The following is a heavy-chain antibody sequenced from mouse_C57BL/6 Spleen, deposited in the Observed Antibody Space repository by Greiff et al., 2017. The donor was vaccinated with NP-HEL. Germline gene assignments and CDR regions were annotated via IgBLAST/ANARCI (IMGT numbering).Heavy chain of an antibody. CDR3: AGLRSAVVS. V-gene: IGHV5-12*01. D-gene: IGHD2-12*01. CDR2: ISNGGGST. J-gene: IGHJ4*01. Sequence: EVQGVESGGGLVQPGGSLKLSCAASGFTFSDYYMYWVRQTPEKRLEWVAYISNGGGSTYYPDTVKGRFTISRDNAKNTLYLQMSRLKSEDTAMYYCAGLRSAVVSWGQGTSVTVSS. CDR1: GFTFSDYY.